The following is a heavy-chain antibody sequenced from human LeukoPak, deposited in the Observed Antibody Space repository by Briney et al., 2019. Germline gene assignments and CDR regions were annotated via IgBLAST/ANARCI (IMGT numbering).Heavy chain of an antibody. J-gene: IGHJ4*02. Sequence: ASVKVSCTTSGYSFSNYLLQWVRQAPGQRLEWMGWINAGNGNTKYPQKFQGRVTITRDTSAKTVYMELSWLRSEDTGVYYCASWAGTPVGDFSGPLDHWGQGTLVTVSS. D-gene: IGHD3-10*01. CDR3: ASWAGTPVGDFSGPLDH. CDR2: INAGNGNT. CDR1: GYSFSNYL. V-gene: IGHV1-3*01.